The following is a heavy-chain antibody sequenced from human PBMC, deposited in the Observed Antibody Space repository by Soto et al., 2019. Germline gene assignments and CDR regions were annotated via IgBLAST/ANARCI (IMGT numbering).Heavy chain of an antibody. CDR3: ARDTRGGGAYGLDV. D-gene: IGHD3-10*01. Sequence: QLQLMQSGAEVKKPGASVTVSCQASGYTFDRYGISWVRQAPGQGLEWLGWISGDTGKTSEADNLGGRLAMTMDASTSKASMQLRSLTSDDTAVYYCARDTRGGGAYGLDVWGQGTTVIVSS. CDR2: ISGDTGKT. CDR1: GYTFDRYG. J-gene: IGHJ6*02. V-gene: IGHV1-18*01.